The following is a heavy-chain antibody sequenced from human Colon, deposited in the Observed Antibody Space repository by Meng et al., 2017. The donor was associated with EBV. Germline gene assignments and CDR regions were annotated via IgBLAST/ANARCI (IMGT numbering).Heavy chain of an antibody. Sequence: QLQLQESGPGPVRPSXXLSLTCTVSGDSISGSGFYWAWIRQPPGKGLEWIGSIYSSGSAYDNPSLRSRVTMSVDTSKNQFSLKMNSVTAADTAVYYCVRYSYGFDYWGQGTLGTVSS. CDR2: IYSSGSA. CDR3: VRYSYGFDY. J-gene: IGHJ4*02. CDR1: GDSISGSGFY. D-gene: IGHD5-18*01. V-gene: IGHV4-39*01.